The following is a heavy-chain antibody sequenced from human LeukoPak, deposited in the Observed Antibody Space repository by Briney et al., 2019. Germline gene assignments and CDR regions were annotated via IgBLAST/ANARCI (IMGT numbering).Heavy chain of an antibody. D-gene: IGHD6-6*01. CDR3: ARGIDSSSPGRAFDI. Sequence: GGSLRLSCAASGFTFSSYAMHWVRQAPGKGLEYVSAISSNGGSTYYADSVKGRFTISRDNSKNTLYLQMGSLRAEDMAVYYCARGIDSSSPGRAFDIWGQGTMVTVSS. CDR2: ISSNGGST. V-gene: IGHV3-64*02. CDR1: GFTFSSYA. J-gene: IGHJ3*02.